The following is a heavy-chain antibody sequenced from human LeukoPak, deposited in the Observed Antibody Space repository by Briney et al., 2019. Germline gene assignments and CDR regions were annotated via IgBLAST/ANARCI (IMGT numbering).Heavy chain of an antibody. CDR1: GFTFSSYA. V-gene: IGHV3-74*01. Sequence: PGGSLRLSCAASGFTFSSYAMSWVRQAPGKGLEWVSRIKTDGSSTSYADSVRGRFTISRDNAKNTLYLQMNSLRAEDTAVYYCARDPHHYQSSGYQDAFDIWGQGTMVAVSS. J-gene: IGHJ3*02. D-gene: IGHD3-22*01. CDR3: ARDPHHYQSSGYQDAFDI. CDR2: IKTDGSST.